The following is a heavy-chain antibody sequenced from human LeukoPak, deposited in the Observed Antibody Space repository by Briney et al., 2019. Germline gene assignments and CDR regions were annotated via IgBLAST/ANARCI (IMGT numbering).Heavy chain of an antibody. CDR3: ARVPTIVVVPAAIFQGWSGAQNYDYGMDV. Sequence: ASVKVSCKASGYTFTSYGISWVRQAPGQGREWMGWISAYNGNTNYAQKLQGRVTMTTDTSTSTAYLELRSLRSDDTAVYYCARVPTIVVVPAAIFQGWSGAQNYDYGMDVWGQGTTVTVSS. CDR2: ISAYNGNT. CDR1: GYTFTSYG. J-gene: IGHJ6*02. D-gene: IGHD2-2*01. V-gene: IGHV1-18*01.